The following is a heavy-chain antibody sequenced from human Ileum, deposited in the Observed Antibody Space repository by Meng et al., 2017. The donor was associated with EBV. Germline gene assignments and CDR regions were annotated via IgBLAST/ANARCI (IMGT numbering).Heavy chain of an antibody. CDR2: IYYSGST. J-gene: IGHJ4*02. Sequence: QGRLKMPGPGLVNPSPTLSLPCTVSGDSFNSPDYYWSWIRQPPEKGLEWIGYIYYSGSTYYNPSLKSRVSISGDTSNKQFSLKLTSVTAADTAVYYCARSPYSGSALPFFDYWGQGSLVTVSS. CDR1: GDSFNSPDYY. CDR3: ARSPYSGSALPFFDY. D-gene: IGHD1-26*01. V-gene: IGHV4-30-4*01.